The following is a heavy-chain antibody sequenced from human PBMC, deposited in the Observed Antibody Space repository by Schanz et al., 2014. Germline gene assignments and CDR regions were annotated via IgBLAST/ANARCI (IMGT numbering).Heavy chain of an antibody. D-gene: IGHD3-10*01. Sequence: QVQLVQSGAEVKKPAGSAEVFCNAAGYTFTDYGLSWVMQAPGQGIEWMGYINSSGGDTSYAQKFQDRLPMTRDASTSTVYMELSSLRAEDTAVYFCPSEPHKHDALRSYSNVWG. CDR3: PSEPHKHDALRSYSNV. CDR2: INSSGGDT. V-gene: IGHV1-46*01. CDR1: GYTFTDYG. J-gene: IGHJ6*01.